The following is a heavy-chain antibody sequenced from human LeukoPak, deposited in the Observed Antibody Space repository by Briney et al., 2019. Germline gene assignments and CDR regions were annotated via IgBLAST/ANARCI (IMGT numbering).Heavy chain of an antibody. D-gene: IGHD2-2*01. CDR3: AKDEGYCSSTICYGDAFDI. Sequence: PGGSLRLSCAASGFTFDDYAMHQVRQAPGKGLEWVSYISWNSGSIGYADSVKGRFTISRDNAKKSLYLQMNSLRAEDMALYYCAKDEGYCSSTICYGDAFDIWGQGTMVTVSS. CDR1: GFTFDDYA. V-gene: IGHV3-9*03. CDR2: ISWNSGSI. J-gene: IGHJ3*02.